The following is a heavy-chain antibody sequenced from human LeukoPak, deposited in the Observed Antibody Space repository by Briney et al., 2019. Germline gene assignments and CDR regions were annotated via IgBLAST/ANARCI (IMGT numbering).Heavy chain of an antibody. CDR3: ARFIASPGPDAFDI. D-gene: IGHD6-13*01. J-gene: IGHJ3*02. CDR1: GFTFSDYW. Sequence: GGSLRLSCAASGFTFSDYWMSWVRQAPGQRLEWLANIKQDGIETYYLDSVKGRFTISRDSARNSVYLQMNSLRADETAVYFCARFIASPGPDAFDIWGQGTLVTVSS. CDR2: IKQDGIET. V-gene: IGHV3-7*01.